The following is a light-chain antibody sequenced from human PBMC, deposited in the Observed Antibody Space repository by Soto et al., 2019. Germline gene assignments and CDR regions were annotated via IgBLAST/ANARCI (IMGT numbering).Light chain of an antibody. J-gene: IGKJ4*01. CDR2: AAS. Sequence: IVLTQSPGTLSLSPGERATLSCRASQSFSTSYLAWYQQKPGQAPSLLIFAASSRASGIPDRFSGSGSGTDFTLTIDRLEPEDFAVYYCQQYSTSPLTFGGGTKVEI. CDR3: QQYSTSPLT. CDR1: QSFSTSY. V-gene: IGKV3-20*01.